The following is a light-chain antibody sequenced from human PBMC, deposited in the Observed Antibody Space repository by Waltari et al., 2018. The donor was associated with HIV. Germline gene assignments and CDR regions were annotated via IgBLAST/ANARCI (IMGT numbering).Light chain of an antibody. CDR1: RSLLSSSDNKNY. V-gene: IGKV4-1*01. Sequence: DFVMTKYPHSLAVSLGERATFNCKSSRSLLSSSDNKNYLAWYQKKPGQPPKLLISSASNRESGVPDRFSGSGSGTDFTLTISSLQPEDVAVYYCQQYYGAPQTFGQGTKVEIK. J-gene: IGKJ2*01. CDR2: SAS. CDR3: QQYYGAPQT.